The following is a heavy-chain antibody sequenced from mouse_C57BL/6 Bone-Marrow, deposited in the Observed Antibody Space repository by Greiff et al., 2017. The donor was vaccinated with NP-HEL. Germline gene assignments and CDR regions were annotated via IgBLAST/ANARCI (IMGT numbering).Heavy chain of an antibody. CDR2: ISNGGGST. CDR3: ARPRIDDGYWYAMDY. D-gene: IGHD2-3*01. J-gene: IGHJ4*01. CDR1: GFTFSDYY. V-gene: IGHV5-12*01. Sequence: DVMLVESGGGLVQPGGSLKLSCAASGFTFSDYYMYWVRQTPEKRLEWVAYISNGGGSTYYPDTVKGRFTISRDNAKNTLYLQMSRLKSEDTAMYYCARPRIDDGYWYAMDYWGQGTSVTVSA.